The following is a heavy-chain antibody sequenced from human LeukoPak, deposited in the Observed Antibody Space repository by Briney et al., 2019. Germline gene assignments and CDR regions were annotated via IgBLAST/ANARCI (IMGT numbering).Heavy chain of an antibody. V-gene: IGHV3-74*01. CDR1: GFTFSTYW. Sequence: PGGSLRLSCAASGFTFSTYWMHWVRQAPGRGLVCVAQINSDGSSTSYADSVKGRFTISRDNAKNTLYLQMISLRAEDTAVYYCGSLTVVAKDHWGQGTLVTVSS. CDR3: GSLTVVAKDH. D-gene: IGHD3-22*01. J-gene: IGHJ4*02. CDR2: INSDGSST.